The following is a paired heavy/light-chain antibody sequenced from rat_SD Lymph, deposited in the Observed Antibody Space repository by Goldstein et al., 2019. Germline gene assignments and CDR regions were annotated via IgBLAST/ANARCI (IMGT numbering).Light chain of an antibody. CDR3: QQSYSLPLT. Sequence: DIVLTQSPATLSVTPGESVSLSCRASQGISTSIHWYQQKSNESPRLLIKFASQSISGIPSRFSGSGSGTDFTLSINRVESEDFSVYYCQQSYSLPLTFGSGTKLEIK. J-gene: IGKJ5*01. CDR2: FAS. CDR1: QGISTS. V-gene: IGKV5S2*01.
Heavy chain of an antibody. CDR3: ARHSGHYWDGYFDY. D-gene: IGHD5-1*01. Sequence: EVQLVESGGGLVQPGRSLKLSCAASGFTFSDYNMAWVRQAPTKGLEWVASISYGGSNTHYGDSVKGRFTISRDNAKSTLYLQMDSLRSEDTATYYCARHSGHYWDGYFDYWGQGVMVTVSS. CDR2: ISYGGSNT. V-gene: IGHV5-7*01. J-gene: IGHJ2*01. CDR1: GFTFSDYN.